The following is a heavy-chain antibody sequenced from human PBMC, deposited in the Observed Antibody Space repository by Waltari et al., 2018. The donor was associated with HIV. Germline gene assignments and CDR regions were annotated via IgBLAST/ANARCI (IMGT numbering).Heavy chain of an antibody. D-gene: IGHD4-17*01. V-gene: IGHV5-51*01. J-gene: IGHJ3*02. CDR2: NYPGDSDA. CDR3: ARRKGDYRTAFDI. CDR1: GNNFAGYW. Sequence: EEKLVQSGAEVKEPGESLKISCKSLGNNFAGYWVGWVRQMPGKGLEWMGANYPGDSDAVYSPSFQGRVIMSTDSSISTVYLQWSSLRASDTAMYYCARRKGDYRTAFDIWGQGTMVTASS.